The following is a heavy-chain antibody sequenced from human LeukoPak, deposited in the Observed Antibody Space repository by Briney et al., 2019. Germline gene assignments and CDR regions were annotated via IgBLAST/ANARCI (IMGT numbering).Heavy chain of an antibody. CDR3: ARADPVTTTPHFVY. CDR2: IYYSGST. Sequence: SETLSLTCTVSGGSISSYYWSWIRQPPGKGLEWIGYIYYSGSTNYNPSLKSRVTISVDTSKNQFSLKLSSVTAADTAVYYCARADPVTTTPHFVYWGQGTLVTVSS. CDR1: GGSISSYY. V-gene: IGHV4-59*01. D-gene: IGHD4-11*01. J-gene: IGHJ4*02.